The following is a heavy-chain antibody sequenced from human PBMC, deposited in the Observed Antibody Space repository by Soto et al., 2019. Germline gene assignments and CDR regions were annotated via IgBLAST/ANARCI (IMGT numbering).Heavy chain of an antibody. J-gene: IGHJ3*02. D-gene: IGHD6-19*01. CDR1: GYTFTSYV. Sequence: GASVKVSCKASGYTFTSYVISWARQAHGQGLEWMGWISAYNGNTNYAQKLQGRVTMTTDTSTSTAYMELRSLRSDDTAVYYCARDIGVAGLDAFDIWGQGTMVTVSS. CDR2: ISAYNGNT. V-gene: IGHV1-18*01. CDR3: ARDIGVAGLDAFDI.